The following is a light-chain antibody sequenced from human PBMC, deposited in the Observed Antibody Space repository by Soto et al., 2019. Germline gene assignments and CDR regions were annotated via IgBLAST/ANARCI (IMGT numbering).Light chain of an antibody. CDR2: EVS. V-gene: IGLV2-14*01. CDR1: SIDVGGYNY. J-gene: IGLJ1*01. Sequence: QSALTQPASVSGSPGQSITISCTGTSIDVGGYNYVSWYQQHPGKAPKLMIYEVSHRPSGVSNRFSGSKSGNTASLTISGLQAEDEDDYYCSSYTSSSTLVFGTGTKLTVL. CDR3: SSYTSSSTLV.